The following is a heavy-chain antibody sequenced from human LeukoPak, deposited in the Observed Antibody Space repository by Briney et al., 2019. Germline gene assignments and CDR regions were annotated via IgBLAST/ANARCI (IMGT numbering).Heavy chain of an antibody. CDR2: IASDGSST. CDR3: ARGGTRGYSPVDY. V-gene: IGHV3-74*01. Sequence: GGSLRLSCAASGFTFSSYWMNWVRQAPGKGLVGVSRIASDGSSTTYADSVKGRFSISRDNAKNTLYLQMNSLRVEDTAVYYCARGGTRGYSPVDYWGQGILVTVSS. CDR1: GFTFSSYW. J-gene: IGHJ4*02. D-gene: IGHD5-18*01.